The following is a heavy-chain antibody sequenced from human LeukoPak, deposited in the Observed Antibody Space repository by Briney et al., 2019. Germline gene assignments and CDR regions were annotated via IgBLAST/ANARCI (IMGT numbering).Heavy chain of an antibody. CDR2: IVVGSGNT. D-gene: IGHD1-26*01. V-gene: IGHV1-58*02. J-gene: IGHJ4*02. Sequence: GTSVKVSCKASGFTFTSSAMQWVRQARGQRLEWIGWIVVGSGNTNYAQKFQERATITRDMSTSTAYMELSSLRSEDTAVYYCAAFGVGAEGYFDYWGQGTLVTVSS. CDR1: GFTFTSSA. CDR3: AAFGVGAEGYFDY.